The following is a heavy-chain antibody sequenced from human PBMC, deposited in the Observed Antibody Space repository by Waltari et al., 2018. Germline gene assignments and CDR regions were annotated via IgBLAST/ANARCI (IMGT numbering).Heavy chain of an antibody. Sequence: QVQLVQSGAAVQKPGASVKVSCKVSGYTLHDLPIPWVRHAPGKGLEWMGGFDPEDGETIYAQKFQGRVTMTEDTSTDTAYMELSSLRSEDTAVYYCATQNFEMATRYFDYWGQGTLVTVSS. CDR2: FDPEDGET. V-gene: IGHV1-24*01. CDR1: GYTLHDLP. J-gene: IGHJ4*02. CDR3: ATQNFEMATRYFDY. D-gene: IGHD5-12*01.